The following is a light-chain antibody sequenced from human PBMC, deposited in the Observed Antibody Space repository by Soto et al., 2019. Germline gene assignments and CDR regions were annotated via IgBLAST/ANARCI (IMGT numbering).Light chain of an antibody. J-gene: IGKJ4*01. V-gene: IGKV3-20*01. Sequence: EIVLTQSPGTLSLSPGERATLSCRASQSVSSSYLAWYQQRPGQAPRLLIYGASNRATGIPDRFSGSGSGTDFTLTISRLEPEDFAVYFCQQYGNSPLTFGAGTKV. CDR2: GAS. CDR3: QQYGNSPLT. CDR1: QSVSSSY.